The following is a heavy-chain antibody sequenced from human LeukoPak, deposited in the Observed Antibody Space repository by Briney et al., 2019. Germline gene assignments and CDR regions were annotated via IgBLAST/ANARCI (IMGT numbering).Heavy chain of an antibody. CDR3: ASPYCSGGSCYSGY. Sequence: GGALRPSCAASGFTVSSNYMSWVRQAPGKGLEWVSVIYGGGGTYYADSVKGRFTISRDNSKNTMYLQMNTLRAEDTAVYYCASPYCSGGSCYSGYWGQGTLVTVSS. D-gene: IGHD2-15*01. CDR1: GFTVSSNY. CDR2: IYGGGGT. V-gene: IGHV3-66*01. J-gene: IGHJ4*02.